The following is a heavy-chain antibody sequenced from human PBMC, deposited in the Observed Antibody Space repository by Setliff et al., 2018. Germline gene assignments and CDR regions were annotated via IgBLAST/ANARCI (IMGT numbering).Heavy chain of an antibody. CDR2: IRPNGGGT. D-gene: IGHD2-21*01. CDR3: ARGGGSYRAGNSRPTYWFDP. Sequence: ASVKVSCKTSGYPFIEHYVNWVRQAPGQGLEWMGWIRPNGGGTHYAQKFQGRVTMTRXXXNSTVYMXXXXXXXXDXXIYYCARGGGSYRAGNSRPTYWFDPWGQGTLVTVSS. V-gene: IGHV1-2*02. J-gene: IGHJ5*02. CDR1: GYPFIEHY.